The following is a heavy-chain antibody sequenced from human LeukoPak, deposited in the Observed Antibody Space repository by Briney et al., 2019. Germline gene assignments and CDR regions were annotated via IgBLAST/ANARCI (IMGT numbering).Heavy chain of an antibody. CDR1: GFTFSSYA. CDR2: ISYDGSNK. V-gene: IGHV3-30-3*01. CDR3: ARADRVRDRGDY. J-gene: IGHJ4*02. Sequence: PGGSLRLSCAASGFTFSSYAMHWVRQAPGKGLEWVAVISYDGSNKYYADSVKGRFTISRGNSKNTLYLQMDSLRAEDTAVYYCARADRVRDRGDYWGQGTLVTVSS. D-gene: IGHD2-15*01.